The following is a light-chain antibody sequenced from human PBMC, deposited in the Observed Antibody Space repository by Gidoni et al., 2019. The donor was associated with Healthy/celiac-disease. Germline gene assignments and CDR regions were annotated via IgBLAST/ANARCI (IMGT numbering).Light chain of an antibody. CDR1: QSISSY. V-gene: IGKV1-39*01. CDR2: AAS. J-gene: IGKJ2*01. CDR3: QQSYSTPPYT. Sequence: DIQMTQSPSSLSASVGDRVTITCRASQSISSYLNWYQQKPGKAPKLLIYAASSLQSGVPSRFSGSVSGTDCTLTISSLQPEDFATYYCQQSYSTPPYTFGQGTKLEIK.